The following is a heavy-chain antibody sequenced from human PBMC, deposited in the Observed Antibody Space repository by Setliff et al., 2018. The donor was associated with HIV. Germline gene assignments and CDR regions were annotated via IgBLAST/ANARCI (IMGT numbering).Heavy chain of an antibody. J-gene: IGHJ4*02. CDR3: ARDPLDGDGPFDY. Sequence: GASVKVSCKASGYTFTTYYMHWVRQAPGQGLEWMAVINPSVGSTNFAQMFQGRVTMTRDTSTSTVYMGLSSLRSEDTAVYYCARDPLDGDGPFDYWGQGTLVTVSS. D-gene: IGHD7-27*01. V-gene: IGHV1-46*01. CDR2: INPSVGST. CDR1: GYTFTTYY.